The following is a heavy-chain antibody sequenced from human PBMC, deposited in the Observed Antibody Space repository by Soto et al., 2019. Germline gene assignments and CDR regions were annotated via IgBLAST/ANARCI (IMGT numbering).Heavy chain of an antibody. V-gene: IGHV3-64*01. CDR3: ARRTAGWYFDL. J-gene: IGHJ2*01. CDR1: GFMFNSYA. D-gene: IGHD2-21*02. CDR2: ISSLGDST. Sequence: EVQLAESGGGLVQPGGSLRLSCAASGFMFNSYAMHWVRQAPGKGLEYVSAISSLGDSTFYANSVKDRFTISRDNSKNTLYLQMGSLRVEDMAVYYCARRTAGWYFDLWGRGTLVTVSS.